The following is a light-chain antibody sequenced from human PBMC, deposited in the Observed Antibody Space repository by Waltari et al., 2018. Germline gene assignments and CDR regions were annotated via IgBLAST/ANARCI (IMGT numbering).Light chain of an antibody. CDR3: QQRTNWQSLS. J-gene: IGKJ4*01. CDR2: DAS. Sequence: EIVLTQSPATLSLSPGERATLSCRASENINIFLASYQQKPVQAPRLLISDASNRAAGVPARFSGSGSLTDFTLTISSLEPEDFGVYYCQQRTNWQSLSFGGGTRVEIK. CDR1: ENINIF. V-gene: IGKV3D-11*02.